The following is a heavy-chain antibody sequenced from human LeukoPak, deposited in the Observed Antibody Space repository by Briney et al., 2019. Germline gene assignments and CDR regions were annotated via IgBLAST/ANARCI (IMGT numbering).Heavy chain of an antibody. Sequence: PGGSLRLSCAASGFTFSSYWMSWVRQAPGKGLEWVANIKQDGSEKYYVDFVKGRFTISRDNAKNSLYLQMNSLRAEDTAVYYCVRFYYDFWSGYSDYWGQGTLVTVSS. V-gene: IGHV3-7*01. CDR1: GFTFSSYW. J-gene: IGHJ4*02. CDR2: IKQDGSEK. D-gene: IGHD3-3*01. CDR3: VRFYYDFWSGYSDY.